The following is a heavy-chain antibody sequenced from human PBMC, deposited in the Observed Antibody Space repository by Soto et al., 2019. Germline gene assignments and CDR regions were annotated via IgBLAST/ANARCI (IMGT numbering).Heavy chain of an antibody. CDR2: IYYSGST. Sequence: SETLSLTCTVSSGTISAYYWSWIRQPPGKGLEWIGNIYYSGSTNYNPSLKSRVSISVDTSKNQFSLKLTSVTAADTAIYYCARSPSGSYGRRYFDSWGQGTLVTVSS. CDR3: ARSPSGSYGRRYFDS. D-gene: IGHD4-17*01. CDR1: SGTISAYY. J-gene: IGHJ4*02. V-gene: IGHV4-59*01.